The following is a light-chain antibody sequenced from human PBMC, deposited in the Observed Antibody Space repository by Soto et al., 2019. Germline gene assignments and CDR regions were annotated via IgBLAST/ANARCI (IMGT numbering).Light chain of an antibody. CDR2: GAS. CDR1: QSVSSSY. Sequence: EMVLTQSTGTVSLTAGEWATLSCGASQSVSSSYLAWYQQKPGQAPRLLIYGASSRATGIPDRFSGSGSGTDFTLTISRLEPEDFAVYYCQVYGPSPPITFGQGTRLEIK. J-gene: IGKJ5*01. V-gene: IGKV3-20*01. CDR3: QVYGPSPPIT.